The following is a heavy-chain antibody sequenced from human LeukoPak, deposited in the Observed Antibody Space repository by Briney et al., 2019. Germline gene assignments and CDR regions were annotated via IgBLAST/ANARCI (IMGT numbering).Heavy chain of an antibody. CDR3: ARGSGRDGYLTRAGYY. J-gene: IGHJ4*02. V-gene: IGHV1-2*02. Sequence: ASVKVSCKASGYTFTGYYMHWVRQAPGQGLEWMGWINPNSGDTNYAQKFQGRVTITADKSTSTAYMELSSLRSEDTAVYYCARGSGRDGYLTRAGYYWGQGTLVTVSS. D-gene: IGHD5-12*01. CDR2: INPNSGDT. CDR1: GYTFTGYY.